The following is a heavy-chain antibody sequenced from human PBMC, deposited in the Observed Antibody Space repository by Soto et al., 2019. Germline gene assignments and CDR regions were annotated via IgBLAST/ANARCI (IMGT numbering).Heavy chain of an antibody. D-gene: IGHD2-15*01. CDR1: GYTFTSYY. Sequence: ASVKVSCKASGYTFTSYYMHWVRQAPGQGLEWMGIINPSGGSTSYAQKFQGRVTMTRDTSTSTVYMELSSLRSEDTAVYYCARDVVVVVAAHPGLYYYYGMDIWGQGTTVPVSS. CDR3: ARDVVVVVAAHPGLYYYYGMDI. J-gene: IGHJ6*02. V-gene: IGHV1-46*01. CDR2: INPSGGST.